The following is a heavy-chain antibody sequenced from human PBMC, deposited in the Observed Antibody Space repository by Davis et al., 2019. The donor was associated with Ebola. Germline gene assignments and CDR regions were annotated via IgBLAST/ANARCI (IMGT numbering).Heavy chain of an antibody. CDR1: GFTFSSYA. CDR2: ISGSGGST. V-gene: IGHV3-23*01. J-gene: IGHJ4*02. CDR3: ASGSSSDY. D-gene: IGHD6-6*01. Sequence: GESLKISCAASGFTFSSYAMSWVRQAPGKGLEWVSAISGSGGSTYYADSVKGRFTISRDNSKNTLYLQMNSLRAEDTAVYYCASGSSSDYWGQGTLVTVSS.